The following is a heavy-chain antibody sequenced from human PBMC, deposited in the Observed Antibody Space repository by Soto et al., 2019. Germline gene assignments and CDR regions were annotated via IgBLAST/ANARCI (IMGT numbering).Heavy chain of an antibody. D-gene: IGHD6-19*01. Sequence: QVQLVESGGGVVQPGRSLRLSCAASGFTFSSYGMHWVRQAPGKGLEWVAVISYDGSNKYYADSVKGRFTISRDNSKNTLYLQMNSLRAEDTAVYYCIAVGDMFREEIWGQGTLVTVSS. V-gene: IGHV3-30*03. J-gene: IGHJ4*02. CDR1: GFTFSSYG. CDR2: ISYDGSNK. CDR3: IAVGDMFREEI.